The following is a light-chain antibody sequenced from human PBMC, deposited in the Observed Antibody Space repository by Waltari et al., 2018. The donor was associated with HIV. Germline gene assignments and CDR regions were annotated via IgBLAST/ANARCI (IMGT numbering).Light chain of an antibody. CDR1: SSNMGSNY. Sequence: QSVLIQQPSASGTPGQRVTTSSAGGSSNMGSNYVFWYQSLPGTAPKLLVYRNDQRPSGIPDRLSGSKSGTSASLAISGLRSEDEADYYCAAWDDSLSGYVFGTGTKVTVL. CDR3: AAWDDSLSGYV. J-gene: IGLJ1*01. V-gene: IGLV1-47*01. CDR2: RND.